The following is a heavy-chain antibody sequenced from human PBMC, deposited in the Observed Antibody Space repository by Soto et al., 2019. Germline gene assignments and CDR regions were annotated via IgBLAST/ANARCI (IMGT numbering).Heavy chain of an antibody. CDR2: INHSGST. CDR1: GGSFRGYY. V-gene: IGHV4-34*01. Sequence: QGQLQQWGAGLLKPSETLSLTCAVYGGSFRGYYWTWIRQPPGKGLEWIGEINHSGSTSYNPSLKSRVTIALNTSKNQSSLKLSSVTAADMAVYFCARGKNYCSSTTCYARDYYYYLDVWGKGTTVTVSS. J-gene: IGHJ6*03. CDR3: ARGKNYCSSTTCYARDYYYYLDV. D-gene: IGHD2-2*01.